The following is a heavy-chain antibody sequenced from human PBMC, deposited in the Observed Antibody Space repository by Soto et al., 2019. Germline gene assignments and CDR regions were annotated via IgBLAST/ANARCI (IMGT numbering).Heavy chain of an antibody. Sequence: QSQTLSLTCAVYGGSFSGYYWSWIRQPPGKGLEWIGEINHSGSTNYNPSLKSRVTISVDTSKNQFSLKLSSVTAADTAVYYCARASFGELYFLVAHANWFDPWGQGTLVTVSS. CDR2: INHSGST. D-gene: IGHD3-10*01. V-gene: IGHV4-34*01. CDR3: ARASFGELYFLVAHANWFDP. J-gene: IGHJ5*02. CDR1: GGSFSGYY.